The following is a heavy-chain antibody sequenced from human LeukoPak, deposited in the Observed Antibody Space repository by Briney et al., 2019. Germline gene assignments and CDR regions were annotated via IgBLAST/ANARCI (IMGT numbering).Heavy chain of an antibody. J-gene: IGHJ4*02. CDR3: ARDDPIDYGDYVFDY. CDR1: GFTFSSYS. D-gene: IGHD4-17*01. Sequence: GGSLRLSCAASGFTFSSYSMNWVRQAPGKGLEWVSSIGSSSSYIYYADSVKGRFTISRDNAKNSLYLQMNSLRAEDTAVYYCARDDPIDYGDYVFDYWGQGTLVTVSS. V-gene: IGHV3-21*01. CDR2: IGSSSSYI.